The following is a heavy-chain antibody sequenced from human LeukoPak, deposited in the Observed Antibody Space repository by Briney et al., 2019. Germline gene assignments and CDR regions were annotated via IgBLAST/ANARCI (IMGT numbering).Heavy chain of an antibody. V-gene: IGHV3-48*03. CDR1: GFNFSSYE. D-gene: IGHD6-13*01. CDR2: ISSSGSTI. CDR3: ARNLIPEQLVMNF. J-gene: IGHJ4*02. Sequence: GGSLRLSCAASGFNFSSYEMNRVRQAPGKGLELVSYISSSGSTIYYADSVKGRFTISRDNAKNSLYLQMNSLRAEDTAVYYCARNLIPEQLVMNFWGQGTLVTVSS.